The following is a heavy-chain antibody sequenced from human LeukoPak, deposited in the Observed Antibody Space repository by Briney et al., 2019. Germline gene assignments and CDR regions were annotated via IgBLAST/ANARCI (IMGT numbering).Heavy chain of an antibody. CDR3: ARDHSAGKYGMDV. V-gene: IGHV3-48*03. D-gene: IGHD6-13*01. CDR1: GFTFSSYE. CDR2: ISNSGTAI. J-gene: IGHJ6*02. Sequence: GGSLRLSCAASGFTFSSYEMNWVRQAPGKGLEWVSYISNSGTAIYYADSVEGRFTISRDNAKNSLYLQMNSLRAEDTAAYYCARDHSAGKYGMDVWGQGTTVTVSS.